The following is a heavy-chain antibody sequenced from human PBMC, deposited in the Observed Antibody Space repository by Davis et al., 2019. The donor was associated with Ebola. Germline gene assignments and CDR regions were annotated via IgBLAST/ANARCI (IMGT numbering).Heavy chain of an antibody. CDR2: IIPIFGTA. V-gene: IGHV1-69*13. CDR3: ARSPGGIAARLQDYYYYGMDV. J-gene: IGHJ6*02. CDR1: GYTFTGYY. Sequence: SVKVSCKASGYTFTGYYMHWVRQAPGQGLEWMGGIIPIFGTANYAQKFQGRVTITADESTSTAYMELSSLRSEDTAVYYCARSPGGIAARLQDYYYYGMDVWGQGTTVTVSS. D-gene: IGHD6-6*01.